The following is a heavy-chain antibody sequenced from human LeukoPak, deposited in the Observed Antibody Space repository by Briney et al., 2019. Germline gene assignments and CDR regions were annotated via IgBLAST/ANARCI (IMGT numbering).Heavy chain of an antibody. CDR3: ARYGVRSYYYYYMDV. Sequence: GASVKVSCKASGGTFSSYAISWVRQAPGQGLEWMGGIIPIFGTANYAQKFQGRVTIAADESTSTAYMELSSLRSEDTAVYYCARYGVRSYYYYYMDVWGKGTTVTVSS. CDR1: GGTFSSYA. CDR2: IIPIFGTA. J-gene: IGHJ6*03. D-gene: IGHD4-17*01. V-gene: IGHV1-69*13.